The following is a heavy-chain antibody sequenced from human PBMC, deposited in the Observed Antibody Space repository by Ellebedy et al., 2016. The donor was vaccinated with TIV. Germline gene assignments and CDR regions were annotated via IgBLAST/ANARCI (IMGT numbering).Heavy chain of an antibody. D-gene: IGHD4-17*01. CDR2: IRQDGSDM. CDR1: EFSFSNYW. V-gene: IGHV3-7*03. J-gene: IGHJ3*02. Sequence: GESLKISCTASEFSFSNYWMTWVRQAPGKGLEWVANIRQDGSDMYYVDSVKGRFTISRDNAKTSLYLQINSLRADDTAVYYCATDGSYGDYLSPAHAFEMWGQGTMVIVSS. CDR3: ATDGSYGDYLSPAHAFEM.